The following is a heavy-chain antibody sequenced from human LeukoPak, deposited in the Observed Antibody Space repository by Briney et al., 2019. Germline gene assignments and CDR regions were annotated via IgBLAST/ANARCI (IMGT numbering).Heavy chain of an antibody. CDR2: IRFDGDFK. J-gene: IGHJ6*02. CDR1: GFSFSSYG. D-gene: IGHD3-10*01. V-gene: IGHV3-33*03. Sequence: GGSLRLSCAASGFSFSSYGMHWVRQAPGKGLEWVSSIRFDGDFKHYGDSVKGRVAISRNNAENKVFLQMNNLRGEDTGVYLCARSVYGSGSYMDVWGQGTTVIVSS. CDR3: ARSVYGSGSYMDV.